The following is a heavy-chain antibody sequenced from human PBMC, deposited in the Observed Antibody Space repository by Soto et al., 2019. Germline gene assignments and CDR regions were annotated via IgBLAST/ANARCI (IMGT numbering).Heavy chain of an antibody. CDR1: GFTFSSYG. CDR3: AKEIANYDILTGSKPPYYFYGMDV. Sequence: GGSLRLSCAASGFTFSSYGMHWVRQAPGKGLEWVAVISYDGSNKYYADSVKGRFTISRDNSKNTLYLQMNSLRAEDTAVYYCAKEIANYDILTGSKPPYYFYGMDVWGQGTTVTVSS. J-gene: IGHJ6*02. CDR2: ISYDGSNK. V-gene: IGHV3-30*18. D-gene: IGHD3-9*01.